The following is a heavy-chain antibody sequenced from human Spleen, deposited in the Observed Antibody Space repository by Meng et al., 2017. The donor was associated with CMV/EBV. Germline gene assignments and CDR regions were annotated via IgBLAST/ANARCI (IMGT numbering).Heavy chain of an antibody. CDR2: ISGSGGST. V-gene: IGHV3-23*01. CDR1: GFTFSSYA. D-gene: IGHD3-10*01. Sequence: GESLKISCAASGFTFSSYAMSWVRQAPGKGLEWVSAISGSGGSTYYADSVKGRFTISRDNSKNSLYLQMNSLRAEDTAIYYCAKILSATPVSYFDSWGQGTLVTVSS. CDR3: AKILSATPVSYFDS. J-gene: IGHJ4*02.